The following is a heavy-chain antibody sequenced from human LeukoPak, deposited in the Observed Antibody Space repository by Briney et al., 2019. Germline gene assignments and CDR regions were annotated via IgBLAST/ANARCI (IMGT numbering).Heavy chain of an antibody. D-gene: IGHD5-12*01. Sequence: GGSLRLSCAASGFTFSSYGMHWVRQAAGKGLEWVAFIRYDGSNKYYADSVKGRFTISRDNSKNTLYLQMNSLRVEDTAVYYCARAGSHRNSGYDYWGQGTLVTVSS. J-gene: IGHJ4*02. V-gene: IGHV3-30*02. CDR1: GFTFSSYG. CDR2: IRYDGSNK. CDR3: ARAGSHRNSGYDY.